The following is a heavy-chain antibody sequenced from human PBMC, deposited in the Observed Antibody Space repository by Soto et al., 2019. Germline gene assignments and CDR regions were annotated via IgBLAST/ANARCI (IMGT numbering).Heavy chain of an antibody. CDR1: GGSISSGGYY. CDR3: ARDSVYYYDSSGYFRWFDP. J-gene: IGHJ5*02. CDR2: IYYSGST. D-gene: IGHD3-22*01. Sequence: SETLSLTCTVSGGSISSGGYYWSWIRQHPGKGLEWIGYIYYSGSTYYNPSLKSRVTISVDTSKNQFSLKLSSVTAADTAVYYCARDSVYYYDSSGYFRWFDPWGQGTLVTVSS. V-gene: IGHV4-31*03.